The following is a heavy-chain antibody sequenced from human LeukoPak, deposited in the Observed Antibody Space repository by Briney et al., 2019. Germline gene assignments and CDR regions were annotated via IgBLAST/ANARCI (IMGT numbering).Heavy chain of an antibody. Sequence: GGSLRLSCAASGFTFSSYAMSWVRQAPGKGLEWVAAISGSGGSTYYADSVRGRFTISRDNSKHTLYLQMNSLRAEDTAVYYCAKERIAVAGTLCFDYWGQGTLVTVSS. D-gene: IGHD6-19*01. CDR3: AKERIAVAGTLCFDY. V-gene: IGHV3-23*01. J-gene: IGHJ4*02. CDR2: ISGSGGST. CDR1: GFTFSSYA.